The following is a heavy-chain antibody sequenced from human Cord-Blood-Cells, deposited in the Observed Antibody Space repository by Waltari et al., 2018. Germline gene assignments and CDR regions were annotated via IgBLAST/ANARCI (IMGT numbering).Heavy chain of an antibody. Sequence: GKKPGASVKVSCKASGYTFTSYDINWVRQATGQGLEWMGWMNPNSGTTGYAQKFQGRVTMTRNTSISTAYMELSSLRSEDTAVYYCARWARVDCTSTSCPSNYGMDVWGQGTTVTVSS. CDR1: GYTFTSYD. CDR3: ARWARVDCTSTSCPSNYGMDV. CDR2: MNPNSGTT. D-gene: IGHD2-2*01. V-gene: IGHV1-8*01. J-gene: IGHJ6*02.